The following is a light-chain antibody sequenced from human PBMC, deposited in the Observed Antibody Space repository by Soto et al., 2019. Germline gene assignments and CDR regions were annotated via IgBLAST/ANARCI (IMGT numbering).Light chain of an antibody. V-gene: IGKV3-15*01. Sequence: EIVMTQSPATLSVSPGERATLSCRASQSVNNNLAWYQQKPGQAPRLLIYGVPTRATDIPASFSGSGSGTEFTLTISSLQSEDFAVYYCQQYNNWPLTFGGGTKVEIK. CDR3: QQYNNWPLT. J-gene: IGKJ4*01. CDR2: GVP. CDR1: QSVNNN.